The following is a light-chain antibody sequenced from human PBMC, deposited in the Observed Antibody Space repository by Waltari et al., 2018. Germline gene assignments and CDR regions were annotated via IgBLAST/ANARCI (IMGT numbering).Light chain of an antibody. J-gene: IGLJ2*01. CDR3: HSRDASGVGGS. CDR1: SLRSYY. CDR2: DKD. V-gene: IGLV3-19*01. Sequence: SSELTQDPAVSVAMGQTVRITCQGDSLRSYYASWYQQRPGKAPILVIYDKDNRPSGVPDRFSGSSSHNTASLTITGAQAEDEASYYCHSRDASGVGGSFGGGTKLTVL.